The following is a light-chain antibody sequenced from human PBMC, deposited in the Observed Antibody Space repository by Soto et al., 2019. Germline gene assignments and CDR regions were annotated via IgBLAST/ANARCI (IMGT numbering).Light chain of an antibody. J-gene: IGLJ1*01. Sequence: QSVLTQPASVSGSPGQSITISCTGTSSDVGGYNYVSWYQQHPGKAPKLMIYEVSNRPSGVSNRFSGSKSGNTASLTISGLQAEDEGYYYCRPYNSRRNPYGFGTGTKLTVL. CDR1: SSDVGGYNY. CDR2: EVS. CDR3: RPYNSRRNPYG. V-gene: IGLV2-14*01.